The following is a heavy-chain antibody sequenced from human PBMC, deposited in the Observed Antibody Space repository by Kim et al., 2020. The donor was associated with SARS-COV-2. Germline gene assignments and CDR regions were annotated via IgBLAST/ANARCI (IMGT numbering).Heavy chain of an antibody. CDR3: ARGPPIGGGDCYSH. V-gene: IGHV4-30-4*01. Sequence: SETLSLTCTVSGGSISSGDYYWIWIRQPPGKGLEWIGYIYYTGSSHYNLSLNSRVTIETDTYQNHFSLRLMSATAADTAVYYCARGPPIGGGDCYSHWGQGTLVTVSS. CDR2: IYYTGSS. D-gene: IGHD2-21*02. J-gene: IGHJ4*02. CDR1: GGSISSGDYY.